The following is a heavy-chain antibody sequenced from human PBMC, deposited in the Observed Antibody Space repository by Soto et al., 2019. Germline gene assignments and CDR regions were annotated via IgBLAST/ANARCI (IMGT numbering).Heavy chain of an antibody. J-gene: IGHJ4*02. CDR1: GGSISSSSYY. V-gene: IGHV4-39*01. D-gene: IGHD6-19*01. CDR2: IYYSGST. CDR3: ARQAVQGSGFTDY. Sequence: QLQLQESGPGLVKPSETLSLTCTVSGGSISSSSYYWGWIRQPPGKGLEWIGSIYYSGSTYYNPSLKSRVTISVDTSKNQCALKLRSVTAADTAVYYWARQAVQGSGFTDYWGQAPLVTVSS.